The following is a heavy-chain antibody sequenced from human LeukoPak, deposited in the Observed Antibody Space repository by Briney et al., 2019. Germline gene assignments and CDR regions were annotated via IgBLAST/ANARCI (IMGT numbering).Heavy chain of an antibody. D-gene: IGHD6-6*01. CDR3: AREARKLSSSEL. CDR2: IYYSGSI. Sequence: KTSVTLSLTCTVSGGSISTYYWSWIRQPPGKGLEWIGHIYYSGSINYNPSLKSRVTMSVDTSKNQFSLNLSSVTAADTAVYYCAREARKLSSSELWGQGTLVIV. CDR1: GGSISTYY. V-gene: IGHV4-59*01. J-gene: IGHJ4*02.